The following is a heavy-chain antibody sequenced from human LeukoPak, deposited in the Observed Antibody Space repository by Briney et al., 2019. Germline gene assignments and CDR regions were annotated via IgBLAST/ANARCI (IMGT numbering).Heavy chain of an antibody. Sequence: GGSLTLSCAASGFTFSSYGMHWVRQAPGKGLEWVAFIRYDGSNKYYADSVKGRFTISRDNSKNTLYLQMNSLRAEDTAVYYCAKGAYYDFWSGYPWGQGTLVTVSS. D-gene: IGHD3-3*01. CDR3: AKGAYYDFWSGYP. J-gene: IGHJ5*02. CDR2: IRYDGSNK. CDR1: GFTFSSYG. V-gene: IGHV3-30*02.